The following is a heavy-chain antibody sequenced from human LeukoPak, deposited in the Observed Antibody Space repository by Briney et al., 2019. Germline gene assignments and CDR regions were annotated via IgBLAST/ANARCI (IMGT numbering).Heavy chain of an antibody. CDR3: ARDGPRVSSGYYYGMDV. CDR2: INPNSGGT. Sequence: ASVKVSCKASGYIFTGYYMHWVRQAPGQGLEWMGWINPNSGGTNYAQKFQGRVTMTRDTSISTAYMELSRLRSDDAAVYYCARDGPRVSSGYYYGMDVWGQGTTVTASS. CDR1: GYIFTGYY. D-gene: IGHD3-22*01. J-gene: IGHJ6*02. V-gene: IGHV1-2*02.